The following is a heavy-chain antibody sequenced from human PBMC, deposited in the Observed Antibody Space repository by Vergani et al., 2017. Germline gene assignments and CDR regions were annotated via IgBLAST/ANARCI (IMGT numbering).Heavy chain of an antibody. J-gene: IGHJ3*02. CDR2: IYPGDSDT. CDR1: GYSFTSYW. Sequence: EVQLVQSGAEVKKPGESLKISCKGSGYSFTSYWIGWVRQMPGKGLEWMGIIYPGDSDTRYSPSFQGQVPISADKSISTAYLQWSSLKSSDTAMYYCAGRDSSGYYLGAFDIWGQGTMVTVSS. CDR3: AGRDSSGYYLGAFDI. D-gene: IGHD3-22*01. V-gene: IGHV5-51*01.